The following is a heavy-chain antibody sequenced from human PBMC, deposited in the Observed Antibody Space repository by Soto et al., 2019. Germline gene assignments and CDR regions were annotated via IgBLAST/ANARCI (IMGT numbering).Heavy chain of an antibody. D-gene: IGHD3-9*01. CDR2: ILSDGSKK. J-gene: IGHJ6*02. V-gene: IGHV3-30-3*01. Sequence: GGSLRLSCAASGFTFNRYAIHWVRQAPAKGLEWVAVILSDGSKKYYADSVKGRFTLSRDNSKNTLYVQMNSLRAEDTAEYYCARVVRYFDTPYGMDVWGQGTTVTVSS. CDR3: ARVVRYFDTPYGMDV. CDR1: GFTFNRYA.